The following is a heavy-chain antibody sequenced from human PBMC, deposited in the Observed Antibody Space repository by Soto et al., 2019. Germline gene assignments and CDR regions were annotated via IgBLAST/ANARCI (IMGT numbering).Heavy chain of an antibody. CDR1: GFTFSNYW. D-gene: IGHD3-10*01. V-gene: IGHV3-74*01. Sequence: GGSLRLSCAASGFTFSNYWMHWVRQAPGKGLVWVSRIKTDGSVISYADSVKGRFTISRDNAQNSLYLQMNSLRDEDTAVYYCARDNLEWFGDNYYGMDVWGQGTTVTVSS. J-gene: IGHJ6*02. CDR3: ARDNLEWFGDNYYGMDV. CDR2: IKTDGSVI.